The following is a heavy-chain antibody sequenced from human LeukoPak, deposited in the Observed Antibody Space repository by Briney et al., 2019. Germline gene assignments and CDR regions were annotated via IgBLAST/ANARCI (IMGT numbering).Heavy chain of an antibody. Sequence: SVKVSCKASGGTFSSYAISWVRQAPGQGLEWMGGIIPIFGTANYAQKFQGRVTITADESTSTAYMELSSLRSEDTAVYYCARDSPVLLWFGESPNAFDIWGQGTMVTVSS. D-gene: IGHD3-10*01. CDR2: IIPIFGTA. CDR3: ARDSPVLLWFGESPNAFDI. CDR1: GGTFSSYA. V-gene: IGHV1-69*13. J-gene: IGHJ3*02.